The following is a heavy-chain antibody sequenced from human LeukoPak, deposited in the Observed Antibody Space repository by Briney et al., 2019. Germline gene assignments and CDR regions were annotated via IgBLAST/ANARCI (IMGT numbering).Heavy chain of an antibody. Sequence: PGGSLRLSCVASGFTFSDHYMDWVRQAPGKGLEWVGCSRNKASSYTTEYAASVKGRFTISRVDSENSLYLQMNSLKTEDTAVYYCARYSGSYRTFDNWGQGTLVTVSS. D-gene: IGHD1-26*01. V-gene: IGHV3-72*01. CDR1: GFTFSDHY. CDR3: ARYSGSYRTFDN. CDR2: SRNKASSYTT. J-gene: IGHJ4*02.